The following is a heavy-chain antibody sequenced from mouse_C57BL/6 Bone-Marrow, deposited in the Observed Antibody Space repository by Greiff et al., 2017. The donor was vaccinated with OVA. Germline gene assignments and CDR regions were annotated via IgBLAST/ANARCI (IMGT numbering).Heavy chain of an antibody. Sequence: DVKLVESGGGLVKPGGSLKLSCAASGFTFSSYAMSWVRQTPEKRLEWVATISDGGSYTYYPDNVKGRFTISRDNAKNNLYLQMSHLKSEDTAMYYCARDRDDLDYFDYWGQGTTLTVSS. J-gene: IGHJ2*01. D-gene: IGHD2-4*01. CDR3: ARDRDDLDYFDY. V-gene: IGHV5-4*01. CDR2: ISDGGSYT. CDR1: GFTFSSYA.